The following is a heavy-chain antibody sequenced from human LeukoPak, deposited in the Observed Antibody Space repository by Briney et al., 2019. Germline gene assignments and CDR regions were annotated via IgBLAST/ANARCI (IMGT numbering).Heavy chain of an antibody. CDR3: ARSSRRIVVVPAAIRWFDP. Sequence: SETLSLTCTVSGGSISSSSYYWGWIRQPPGKGLEWIGEINHSGSTNYNPSLKSRVTTSVDTSKNQFSLKLSSVTAADTAVYYCARSSRRIVVVPAAIRWFDPWGQGTLVTVSS. J-gene: IGHJ5*02. V-gene: IGHV4-39*07. CDR1: GGSISSSSYY. CDR2: INHSGST. D-gene: IGHD2-2*01.